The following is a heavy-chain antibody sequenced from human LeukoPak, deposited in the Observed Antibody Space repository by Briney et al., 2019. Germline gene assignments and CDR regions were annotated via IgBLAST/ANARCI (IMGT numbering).Heavy chain of an antibody. D-gene: IGHD3-22*01. J-gene: IGHJ4*02. CDR3: AGGLSDYYYTVGY. CDR1: GFTVTNYW. V-gene: IGHV3-74*01. CDR2: INSDGSNT. Sequence: HTGGSLRLSCTTSGFTVTNYWMHWVRQAPGKGLVWVSRINSDGSNTNYAGSVKGRFTISRDNARNTLYPQMNSLRAEDTAVYYCAGGLSDYYYTVGYWGQGTLVTVSS.